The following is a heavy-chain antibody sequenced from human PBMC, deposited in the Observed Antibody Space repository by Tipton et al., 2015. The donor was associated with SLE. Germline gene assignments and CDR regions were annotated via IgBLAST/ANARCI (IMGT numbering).Heavy chain of an antibody. Sequence: TLSLTCTVSGGSISSYYWSWIRQAPGKGLEWIGYIYYSGSTNYNPSLKSRVTISVDTSKNQFSLKLSSVTAADTAVYYCARGRGIVVVPARAFDIWGQGTMVTVSS. CDR1: GGSISSYY. CDR2: IYYSGST. D-gene: IGHD2-2*01. J-gene: IGHJ3*02. V-gene: IGHV4-59*12. CDR3: ARGRGIVVVPARAFDI.